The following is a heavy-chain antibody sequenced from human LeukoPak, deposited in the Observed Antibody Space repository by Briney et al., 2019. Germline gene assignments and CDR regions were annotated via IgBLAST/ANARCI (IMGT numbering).Heavy chain of an antibody. J-gene: IGHJ3*02. D-gene: IGHD3-3*01. V-gene: IGHV4-34*01. Sequence: SETLSLTCAVYGGSLSGYYWSWIRQPPGKGLEWIGEINHSGSTNYNPSLKSRVTISVDTSKNQFSLKLSSVTAAGTAVYYCARSQDYDFWSGYPVMAFDIWGQGTMVTVSS. CDR3: ARSQDYDFWSGYPVMAFDI. CDR2: INHSGST. CDR1: GGSLSGYY.